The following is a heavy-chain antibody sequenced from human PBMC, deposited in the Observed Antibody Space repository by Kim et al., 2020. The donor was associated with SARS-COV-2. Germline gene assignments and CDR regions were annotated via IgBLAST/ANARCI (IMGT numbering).Heavy chain of an antibody. V-gene: IGHV3-74*01. CDR3: ARETSGRYGY. J-gene: IGHJ4*02. D-gene: IGHD6-19*01. CDR2: ST. Sequence: STNYAGSVKGRFTISRDNAKNALYLQMKSLRAEDTAVYYCARETSGRYGYWGQGTLVTVSS.